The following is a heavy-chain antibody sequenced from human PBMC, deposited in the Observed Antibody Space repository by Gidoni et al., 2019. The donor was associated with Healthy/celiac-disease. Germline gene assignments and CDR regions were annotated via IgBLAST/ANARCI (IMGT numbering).Heavy chain of an antibody. J-gene: IGHJ4*02. Sequence: QVQLQESGPGLVKPSQTLSLPCTVSGGSISSGGYYWSWIRQHPGKGLEWIGYTYYSGSTYYNPSLKSRVTISVDTSKNQFSLKLSSVTAADTAVYYCARVGSGWYSSYYFDYWGQGTLVTVSS. CDR2: TYYSGST. D-gene: IGHD6-19*01. CDR1: GGSISSGGYY. CDR3: ARVGSGWYSSYYFDY. V-gene: IGHV4-31*03.